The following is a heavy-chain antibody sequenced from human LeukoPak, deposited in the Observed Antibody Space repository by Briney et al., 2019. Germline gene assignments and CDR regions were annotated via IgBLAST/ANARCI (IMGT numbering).Heavy chain of an antibody. J-gene: IGHJ5*02. CDR1: GFTFSSNG. V-gene: IGHV3-30*03. CDR3: ARTSYH. Sequence: GRSLRLSCAASGFTFSSNGMHWVRQAPGKGLEWVAVISYDGSNKYYADSVKGRFTISRDNSKNTLYLQMNSLRAEDTAVYYCARTSYHWGQGTLVTVSS. D-gene: IGHD2-2*01. CDR2: ISYDGSNK.